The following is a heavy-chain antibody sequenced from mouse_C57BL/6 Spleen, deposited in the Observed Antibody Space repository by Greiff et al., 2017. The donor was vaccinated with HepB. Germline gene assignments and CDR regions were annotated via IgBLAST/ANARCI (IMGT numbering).Heavy chain of an antibody. Sequence: EVKLVESEGGLVQPGSSMKLSCTASGFTFSDYYMAWVRQVPEKGLEWVANINYDGSSTYYLDPLKSRFIISRDNAKNILYLQMSSLKSEDTATYYCARVPTTGVAMDYWGQGTSVTVSS. J-gene: IGHJ4*01. V-gene: IGHV5-16*01. D-gene: IGHD1-1*01. CDR3: ARVPTTGVAMDY. CDR2: INYDGSST. CDR1: GFTFSDYY.